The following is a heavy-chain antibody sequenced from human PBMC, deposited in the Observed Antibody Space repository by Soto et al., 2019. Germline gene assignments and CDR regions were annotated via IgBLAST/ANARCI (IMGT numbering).Heavy chain of an antibody. J-gene: IGHJ5*02. D-gene: IGHD3-3*01. V-gene: IGHV3-33*01. Sequence: QVQLVESGGGVVQPGGSLRLSCAASGFTFSSCGMHWVRQAPGKGLEWVAVNWYDGNSEYYADSVKGRFTISRDDSKNTVYLQMNSLRAEDTAVYYCARGTTARSGYHNWFDPWGQGTLVTVSS. CDR3: ARGTTARSGYHNWFDP. CDR2: NWYDGNSE. CDR1: GFTFSSCG.